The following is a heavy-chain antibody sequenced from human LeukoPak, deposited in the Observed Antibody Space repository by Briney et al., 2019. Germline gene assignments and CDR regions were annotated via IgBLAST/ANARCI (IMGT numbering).Heavy chain of an antibody. CDR3: LARIAGFDY. J-gene: IGHJ4*02. Sequence: SETLSLTCTVSGGSISSYYWSWIWQPPGKGQEWIGYIYYSGSTNYNPSPKSRVTISVDTSKNQFSLKLSSVTAADTAVYYCLARIAGFDYWGQGTLVTVSS. D-gene: IGHD2-21*01. V-gene: IGHV4-59*01. CDR2: IYYSGST. CDR1: GGSISSYY.